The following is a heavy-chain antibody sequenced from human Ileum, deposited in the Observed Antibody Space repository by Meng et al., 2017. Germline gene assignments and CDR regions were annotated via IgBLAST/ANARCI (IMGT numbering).Heavy chain of an antibody. CDR1: GGSISSSAYS. V-gene: IGHV4-30-2*01. J-gene: IGHJ4*02. CDR2: IYQVGST. D-gene: IGHD2/OR15-2a*01. Sequence: HLQLQESGSGLVTSSPTLSRTCPVSGGSISSSAYSWTWIRQPPGKGLEWIGYIYQVGSTNYNPSLKSRVTIFVDTSKNQFSLKLTSVTAADTAVYYCASSTSGPELNYWGQGTLVTVSS. CDR3: ASSTSGPELNY.